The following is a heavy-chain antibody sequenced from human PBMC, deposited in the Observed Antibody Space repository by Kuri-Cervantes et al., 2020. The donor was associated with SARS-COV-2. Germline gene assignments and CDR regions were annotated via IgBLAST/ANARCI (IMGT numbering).Heavy chain of an antibody. J-gene: IGHJ4*02. CDR2: IKQDGSER. V-gene: IGHV3-7*05. Sequence: SCAASGLTFNGYWMSWVRQAPGKGLEWVANIKQDGSERYYVDSVKGRFTISRDNAKNSLYLQMDSLRADDTAVYYCARSSCSGGSCYSAYSYGLFDYWGQGTLVTVSS. CDR3: ARSSCSGGSCYSAYSYGLFDY. CDR1: GLTFNGYW. D-gene: IGHD2-15*01.